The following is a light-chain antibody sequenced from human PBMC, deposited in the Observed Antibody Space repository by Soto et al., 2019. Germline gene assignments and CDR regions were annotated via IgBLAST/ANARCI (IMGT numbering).Light chain of an antibody. CDR1: SSDVGGYDY. J-gene: IGLJ1*01. Sequence: QSVLTQPPSVSGSPGQSGTISCTGTSSDVGGYDYVSWYQQRPGKAPKLLIYDVTKRPSGVPDRFSGSKSGNTASLTISGLQAEDEADFYCCSYGGSFPYVFGTGTKVTVL. CDR3: CSYGGSFPYV. CDR2: DVT. V-gene: IGLV2-11*01.